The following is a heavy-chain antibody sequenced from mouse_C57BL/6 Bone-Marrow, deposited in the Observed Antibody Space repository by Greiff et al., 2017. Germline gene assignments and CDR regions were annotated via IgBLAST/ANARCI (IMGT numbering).Heavy chain of an antibody. CDR1: GYTFPAYW. CDR3: FYGSSFDY. D-gene: IGHD1-1*01. Sequence: QVQLQQSGAELMKPGASVKLSCKATGYTFPAYWIEWVKQRPGHGLEWIGEILPGSGSTNYNVKFKGKATFTADTSSNTAYMQLSSLTTEDSAIYYCFYGSSFDYWGQGTTLTVSS. CDR2: ILPGSGST. J-gene: IGHJ2*01. V-gene: IGHV1-9*01.